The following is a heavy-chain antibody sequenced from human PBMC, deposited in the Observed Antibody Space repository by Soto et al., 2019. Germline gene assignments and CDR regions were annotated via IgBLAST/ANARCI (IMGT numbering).Heavy chain of an antibody. CDR1: GFTFSSYW. D-gene: IGHD6-6*01. CDR3: TRSGSSPYYYGMDV. CDR2: INGGWSST. Sequence: EVQLVESGGGLVQPGGSLRLSCAASGFTFSSYWMHWVRQAPGKVLVWVSRINGGWSSTNYADSVKGRFTISRDNARNTLFLQMDTLRAEDTAVYYCTRSGSSPYYYGMDVWGQGTTVTVSS. V-gene: IGHV3-74*01. J-gene: IGHJ6*02.